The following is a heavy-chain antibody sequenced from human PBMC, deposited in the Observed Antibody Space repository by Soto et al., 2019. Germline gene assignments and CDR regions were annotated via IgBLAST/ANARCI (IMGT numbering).Heavy chain of an antibody. D-gene: IGHD4-17*01. CDR3: ARGTRTGDYRYYFDY. CDR2: INAGNGNT. J-gene: IGHJ4*02. Sequence: ASVKVSCKASGYTFTSCAMHWVRQAPGQRLEWMGWINAGNGNTKYSQKFQGRVTITRDTSASTAYMELSSLRSEDTAVYYCARGTRTGDYRYYFDYWGQGTLVTVSS. V-gene: IGHV1-3*01. CDR1: GYTFTSCA.